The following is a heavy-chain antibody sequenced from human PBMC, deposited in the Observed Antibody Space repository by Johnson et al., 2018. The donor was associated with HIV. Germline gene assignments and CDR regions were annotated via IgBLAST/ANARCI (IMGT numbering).Heavy chain of an antibody. J-gene: IGHJ3*02. CDR3: TTAGSSGSAHAFDI. CDR1: GFTFSNAW. D-gene: IGHD3-22*01. V-gene: IGHV3-15*01. CDR2: MKSKTDGGTT. Sequence: VQLVESGGGLVKPGGSLRLSCAASGFTFSNAWMSWVRQGPGQGLEWVGRMKSKTDGGTTDYAAPVTGRATISRGDSKYTLLLQMNSRKIEDTATYYCTTAGSSGSAHAFDIWGQGTRVTVSS.